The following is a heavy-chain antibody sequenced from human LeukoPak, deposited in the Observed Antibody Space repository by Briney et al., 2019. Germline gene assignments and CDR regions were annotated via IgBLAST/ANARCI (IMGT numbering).Heavy chain of an antibody. CDR3: AKVHDSSGYYPYYFDY. CDR2: ISYDGSNK. J-gene: IGHJ4*02. D-gene: IGHD3-22*01. V-gene: IGHV3-30*18. CDR1: GFTFSSYG. Sequence: GGSLRLSCAASGFTFSSYGMHWVRQAPGKGLEWVAIISYDGSNKYYADSVKGRFTMSRDNSKNTLYLQMNSLRAEDTAVYYCAKVHDSSGYYPYYFDYWGQGTLVTVSS.